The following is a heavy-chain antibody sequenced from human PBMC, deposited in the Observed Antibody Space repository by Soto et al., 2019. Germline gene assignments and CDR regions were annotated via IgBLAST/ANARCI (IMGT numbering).Heavy chain of an antibody. V-gene: IGHV4-4*02. CDR3: ARDFKAPNDAWAFDY. CDR2: IYHSGTT. D-gene: IGHD3-16*01. Sequence: QVQLQESGPGLVMPSATLSLTCAVSGASISSSDWWNWVRQSPEKGLEWIGEIYHSGTTIYNPSLKSRVTISVDESKNHFSLKLTSVTAADTAVYFCARDFKAPNDAWAFDYWGQGTLVTVSS. CDR1: GASISSSDW. J-gene: IGHJ4*02.